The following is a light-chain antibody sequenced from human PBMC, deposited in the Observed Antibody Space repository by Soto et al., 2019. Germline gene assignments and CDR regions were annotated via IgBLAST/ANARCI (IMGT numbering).Light chain of an antibody. J-gene: IGKJ3*01. CDR2: GAS. V-gene: IGKV3-15*01. CDR1: QSISSS. Sequence: EKVMTQSPATLSVSPGERATLSCRASQSISSSLAWYQQKPGQAPRLLIYGASRRATGVPVRFSGSGSGTEFTLTISSLQSEDFAVYYCQQYNKWPLTFGPGTKVDI. CDR3: QQYNKWPLT.